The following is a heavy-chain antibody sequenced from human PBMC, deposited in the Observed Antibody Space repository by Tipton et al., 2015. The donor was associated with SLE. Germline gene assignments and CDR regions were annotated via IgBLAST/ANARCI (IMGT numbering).Heavy chain of an antibody. CDR3: ARDQRELLWFGELKGDDAFDI. V-gene: IGHV4-59*11. CDR1: GGSISSHY. Sequence: TLSLTCTVSGGSISSHYWSWIRQPPGKGLEWIGYIYFTGSTYYNPSLKSRVTISVDTSKNQFSLKLSSVTAADTAVYYCARDQRELLWFGELKGDDAFDIWGQGTMVTVSS. J-gene: IGHJ3*02. D-gene: IGHD3-10*01. CDR2: IYFTGST.